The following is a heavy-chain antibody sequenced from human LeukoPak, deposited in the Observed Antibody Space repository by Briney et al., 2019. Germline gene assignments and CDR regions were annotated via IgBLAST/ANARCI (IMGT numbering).Heavy chain of an antibody. V-gene: IGHV4-31*03. J-gene: IGHJ4*02. D-gene: IGHD1-26*01. CDR3: AREAMGAGIDY. Sequence: PSQTLSLTCTVSGGSISSGGYYWSWLRQHPGKRLKWIGYIYYSGSTYYNPSLKSRVTISVDTSKNQFSLKLSSVTAADTAVYYCAREAMGAGIDYWGQGTLVTVSS. CDR2: IYYSGST. CDR1: GGSISSGGYY.